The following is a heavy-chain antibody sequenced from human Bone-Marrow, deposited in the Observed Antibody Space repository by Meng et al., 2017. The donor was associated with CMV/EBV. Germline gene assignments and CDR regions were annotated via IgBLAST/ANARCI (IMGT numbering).Heavy chain of an antibody. CDR3: ARSLRDIAHYYDSSGWFDP. D-gene: IGHD3-22*01. J-gene: IGHJ5*02. CDR2: INPSGGST. Sequence: ASVKVSCKASGYTFTSYYMHWVRQAPRQGLEWMGIINPSGGSTRYAQKFQGRVTMTRDTSTSTVYMELSSTRYEDTAVYYCARSLRDIAHYYDSSGWFDPWGQGTLVTVSS. V-gene: IGHV1-46*01. CDR1: GYTFTSYY.